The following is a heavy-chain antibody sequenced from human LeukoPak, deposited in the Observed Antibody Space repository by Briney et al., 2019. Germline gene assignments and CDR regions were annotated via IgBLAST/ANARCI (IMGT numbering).Heavy chain of an antibody. V-gene: IGHV4-31*03. CDR1: GGSISSGGYY. CDR3: ARGSGRFGESYYYYYYGMDV. Sequence: PSQTLSLTCTVSGGSISSGGYYWSWIRQHPGKGLEWIGYIYYSGSTYYNPSLKSRVTISVDTSKNQFSLKLSSVTAADTAVYYCARGSGRFGESYYYYYYGMDVWGQGTTVTVSS. J-gene: IGHJ6*02. D-gene: IGHD3-10*01. CDR2: IYYSGST.